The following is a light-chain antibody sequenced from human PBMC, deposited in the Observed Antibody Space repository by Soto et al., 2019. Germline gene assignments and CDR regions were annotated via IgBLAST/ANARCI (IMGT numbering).Light chain of an antibody. CDR3: QQYNSQRT. J-gene: IGKJ1*01. CDR1: QYISSW. V-gene: IGKV1-5*03. CDR2: KAS. Sequence: DIQMTQSPSTLSESVGDRVTITCRASQYISSWLAWYQQKPKKAPKLLIYKASSLESGVPSRFSGSGSGTEFTLTISRLQPDDFATYYCQQYNSQRTFGQGTKVEIK.